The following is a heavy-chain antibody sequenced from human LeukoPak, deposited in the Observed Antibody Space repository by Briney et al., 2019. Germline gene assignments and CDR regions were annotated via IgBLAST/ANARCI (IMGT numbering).Heavy chain of an antibody. CDR2: ISGSGGST. D-gene: IGHD2-2*01. V-gene: IGHV3-23*01. J-gene: IGHJ4*02. CDR3: AKGGYCSSTSCYPFDY. Sequence: PGGSLRLSCAASGFTFSSYAMNWVRQAPGKGLEWVSVISGSGGSTYYADSVKGRFTVSRDNSKNTNTLYLQMNSLRAEDTAVYYCAKGGYCSSTSCYPFDYWGQGTLVTVSS. CDR1: GFTFSSYA.